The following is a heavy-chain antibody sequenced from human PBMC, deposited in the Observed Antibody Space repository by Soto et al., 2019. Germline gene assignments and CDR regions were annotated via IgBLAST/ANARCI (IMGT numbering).Heavy chain of an antibody. D-gene: IGHD5-12*01. V-gene: IGHV3-30*18. CDR1: GFTFSSYG. CDR2: ISYDGSNK. J-gene: IGHJ4*02. CDR3: AKEPPIIVATTPYFDY. Sequence: ESGGGVVQPGRSLRLSCAASGFTFSSYGMHWVRQAPGKGLEWVAVISYDGSNKYYADSVKGRFTISRDNSKNTLYLQMNSLRAEDTAVYYCAKEPPIIVATTPYFDYWGQGTLVTVSS.